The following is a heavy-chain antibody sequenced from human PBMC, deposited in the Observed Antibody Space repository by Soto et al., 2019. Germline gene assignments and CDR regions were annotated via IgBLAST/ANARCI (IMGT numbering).Heavy chain of an antibody. CDR3: TRPLWGGYDFGYDY. Sequence: EVQLVESGGGLVQPGGSLKLSCAASGFTFSGSAMHWVRQASGKGLEWVGRIRSKANSYATAYAASVKGRFTISRDASKNTAYLQMNSLKTEDTAVYYCTRPLWGGYDFGYDYWGQGTLVTVSS. CDR1: GFTFSGSA. V-gene: IGHV3-73*02. CDR2: IRSKANSYAT. D-gene: IGHD5-12*01. J-gene: IGHJ4*02.